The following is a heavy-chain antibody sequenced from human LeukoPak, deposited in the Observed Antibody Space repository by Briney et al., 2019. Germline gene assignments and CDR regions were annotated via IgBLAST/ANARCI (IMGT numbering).Heavy chain of an antibody. CDR1: GFTVSSNY. Sequence: PGGSLRLSCAASGFTVSSNYMSWVRQAPGKGLEWVSVIYSGGSTYYADSVKGRFTISRDNAKNSLYLQMNSLRAEDTAVYYCARDRLGMDPYFDYWGQGTLVTVSS. CDR3: ARDRLGMDPYFDY. J-gene: IGHJ4*02. CDR2: IYSGGST. D-gene: IGHD7-27*01. V-gene: IGHV3-53*01.